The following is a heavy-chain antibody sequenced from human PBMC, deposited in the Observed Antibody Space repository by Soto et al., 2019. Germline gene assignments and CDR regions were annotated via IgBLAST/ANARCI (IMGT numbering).Heavy chain of an antibody. Sequence: GGSLRLSCAASGFTFSSYAMSWVRQAPGKGLEWVSAISGSGGSTYYADSVKGRFTISRDNSKNTLYLQMNSLRAEDTAVYYCAKFSPGYYYDSSGYYDYWGQGTLVTVSS. CDR2: ISGSGGST. V-gene: IGHV3-23*01. J-gene: IGHJ4*02. CDR1: GFTFSSYA. CDR3: AKFSPGYYYDSSGYYDY. D-gene: IGHD3-22*01.